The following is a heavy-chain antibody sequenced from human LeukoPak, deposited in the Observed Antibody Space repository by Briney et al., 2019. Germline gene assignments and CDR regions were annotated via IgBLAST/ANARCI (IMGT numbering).Heavy chain of an antibody. J-gene: IGHJ5*02. D-gene: IGHD6-13*01. Sequence: GGSLRLSCAASGFTFSNHWMSWVRQAPGKGLEWVANIKQDGSEKYYVDSVKGRFTTSRDNAKNSLYLQMNSLRVEDTAVYYCAKSAAGTGAWGQGTLVTVSS. CDR2: IKQDGSEK. V-gene: IGHV3-7*01. CDR3: AKSAAGTGA. CDR1: GFTFSNHW.